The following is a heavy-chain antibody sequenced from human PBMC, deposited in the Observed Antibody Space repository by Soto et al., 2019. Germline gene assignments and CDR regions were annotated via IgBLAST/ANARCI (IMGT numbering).Heavy chain of an antibody. V-gene: IGHV3-23*01. D-gene: IGHD6-6*01. CDR2: ISPSGGDT. CDR1: GFIFSDYA. J-gene: IGHJ4*02. Sequence: EVQLLESGGGLVQPGGSLRLSCAASGFIFSDYAMSWVRQAPGKGLEWVSAISPSGGDTYDADSVKGRFAISRDNSKNTLSLQMNSLRAGDTAIYYCAKRVEYSSSWAYFDHWGRGTLVIVSS. CDR3: AKRVEYSSSWAYFDH.